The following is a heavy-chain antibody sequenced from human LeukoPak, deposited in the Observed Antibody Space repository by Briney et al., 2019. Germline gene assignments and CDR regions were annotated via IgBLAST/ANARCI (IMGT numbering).Heavy chain of an antibody. V-gene: IGHV4-4*07. CDR2: IYTSGST. CDR3: ARDVVAAAGTWDY. D-gene: IGHD6-13*01. J-gene: IGHJ4*02. Sequence: SETLSLTCTVTGGSISSFYWSWIRQPAGKGLEWIGRIYTSGSTNYNPSLKSRLTMSVDTSKNQFSLKLGSVTAADTAVYYCARDVVAAAGTWDYWGQGTLVTVSS. CDR1: GGSISSFY.